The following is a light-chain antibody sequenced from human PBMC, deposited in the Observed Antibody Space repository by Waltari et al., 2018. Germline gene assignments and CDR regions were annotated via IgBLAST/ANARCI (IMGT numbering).Light chain of an antibody. J-gene: IGLJ2*01. CDR2: RNN. Sequence: QSVLTPPPSASGTPGQRVTISCSGRSSNIGSTYVYWYQQLPGTAPKLLIYRNNQRPSGVPDRFSGSKSGTSASLAISGLRSEDEADYYCAAWDDSLSVVFGGGTKLTVL. CDR1: SSNIGSTY. V-gene: IGLV1-47*01. CDR3: AAWDDSLSVV.